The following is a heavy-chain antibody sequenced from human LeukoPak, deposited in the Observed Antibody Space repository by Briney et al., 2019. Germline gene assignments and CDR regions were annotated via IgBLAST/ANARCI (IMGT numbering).Heavy chain of an antibody. J-gene: IGHJ5*02. V-gene: IGHV3-11*01. CDR2: ISSSGSTI. CDR3: ARSPLAFYDSSGYPRVWFDP. Sequence: GGSLRLSCAASGFTFSDCYMSWIRQAPGKGLEWVSYISSSGSTIYYADSVKGRFTISRDNAKNSLYLQMNSLRAEDTAVYYCARSPLAFYDSSGYPRVWFDPWGQGTLVTVSS. D-gene: IGHD3-22*01. CDR1: GFTFSDCY.